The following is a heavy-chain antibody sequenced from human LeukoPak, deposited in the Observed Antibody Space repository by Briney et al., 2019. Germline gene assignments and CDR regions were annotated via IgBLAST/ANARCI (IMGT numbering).Heavy chain of an antibody. CDR3: ARAGTSVTNWFDP. Sequence: GASVKVSCKASGYTFTSYYMHWVRQAPGQGLEWXXXINPSGGSTSYAQKFQGRVTMTRDTSTSTVYMELSSLRSEDTAVYYCARAGTSVTNWFDPWGQGTLVTVSS. CDR1: GYTFTSYY. V-gene: IGHV1-46*01. D-gene: IGHD4-11*01. CDR2: INPSGGST. J-gene: IGHJ5*02.